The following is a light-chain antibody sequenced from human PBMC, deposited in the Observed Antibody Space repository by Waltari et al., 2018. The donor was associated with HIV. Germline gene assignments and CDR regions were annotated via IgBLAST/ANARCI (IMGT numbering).Light chain of an antibody. J-gene: IGLJ1*01. V-gene: IGLV1-47*01. Sequence: QSVLTQPPSASGTPGQRATISCSGSSSNIGSNSVCWFQQLPGTAPKVLIYTDNQRPSGVPDRFSGSKSGTSASLAISGLRSEDEADYFCAAWDDRLRGYVFGTGTKVTVL. CDR3: AAWDDRLRGYV. CDR1: SSNIGSNS. CDR2: TDN.